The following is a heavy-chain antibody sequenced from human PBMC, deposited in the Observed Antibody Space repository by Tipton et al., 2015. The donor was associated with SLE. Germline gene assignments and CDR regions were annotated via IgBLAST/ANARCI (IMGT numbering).Heavy chain of an antibody. CDR1: GFTFGDYA. CDR2: IRSKAYGGTT. CDR3: ARVVVVVAATSPSGWYFDL. D-gene: IGHD2-15*01. J-gene: IGHJ2*01. Sequence: SLRLSCTASGFTFGDYAMSWVRQAPGKGLEWVGFIRSKAYGGTTEYAASVKGRFTISRDDSKSIAYLQMNSLKTEDTAVYYCARVVVVVAATSPSGWYFDLWGRGTLVTVSS. V-gene: IGHV3-49*04.